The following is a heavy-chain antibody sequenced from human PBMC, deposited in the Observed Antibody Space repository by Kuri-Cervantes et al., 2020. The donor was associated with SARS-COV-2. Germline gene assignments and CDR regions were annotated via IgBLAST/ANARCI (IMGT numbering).Heavy chain of an antibody. CDR1: GYTFTSYG. CDR2: INPTNGDT. J-gene: IGHJ6*02. V-gene: IGHV1-2*04. D-gene: IGHD3-16*01. Sequence: ASVKVSCKASGYTFTSYGISWVRQAPGQGLEWMGWINPTNGDTNYAQKSTGWVTMTSDTSISTAYMELSRLRSDDTAVYYCARDALGRGMDVWGQGTSVTVSS. CDR3: ARDALGRGMDV.